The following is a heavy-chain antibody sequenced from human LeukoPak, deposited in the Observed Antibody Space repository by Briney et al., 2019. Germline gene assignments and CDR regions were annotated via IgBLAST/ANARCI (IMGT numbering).Heavy chain of an antibody. V-gene: IGHV3-11*01. Sequence: GGSLRLSCAASGFTFSDYYMGWIRQAPGKGLEWVSYISSSGSTIYYADSVKGRFTVSRDNAKNSLYLQMNSLRAEDTAVYYCAREYSSSSPSYYYYYYMDVWGKGTTVTVSS. D-gene: IGHD6-6*01. J-gene: IGHJ6*03. CDR3: AREYSSSSPSYYYYYYMDV. CDR2: ISSSGSTI. CDR1: GFTFSDYY.